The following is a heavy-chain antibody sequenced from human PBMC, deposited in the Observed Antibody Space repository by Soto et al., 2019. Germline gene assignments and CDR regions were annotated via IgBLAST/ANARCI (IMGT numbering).Heavy chain of an antibody. V-gene: IGHV1-46*01. CDR1: GYTFTSYY. Sequence: ASVKVSCKASGYTFTSYYMHWVRRAPGQGLEWVGIINPSGGSTSYAQKFQGRVTMTRDTSTSTVYMELSSLRSEDTAVYYCARDLGGYGGNSGHYYYYGMDVWGQGTTVTVSS. CDR2: INPSGGST. J-gene: IGHJ6*02. CDR3: ARDLGGYGGNSGHYYYYGMDV. D-gene: IGHD3-16*01.